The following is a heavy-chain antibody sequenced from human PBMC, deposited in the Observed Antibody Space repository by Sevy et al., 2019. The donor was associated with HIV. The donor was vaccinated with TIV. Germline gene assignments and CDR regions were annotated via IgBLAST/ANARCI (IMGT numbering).Heavy chain of an antibody. CDR1: GFTFGDYA. J-gene: IGHJ4*02. Sequence: GGSLRLSCTGSGFTFGDYAMSWFRQAPGMGREGVGFIRSKDYGGATENAASVKGRFTISRDASKRIADPQMHRLKTEDTAVYYCTSGYYYDSSGYSDYWGQGTLVTVSS. CDR2: IRSKDYGGAT. D-gene: IGHD3-22*01. CDR3: TSGYYYDSSGYSDY. V-gene: IGHV3-49*03.